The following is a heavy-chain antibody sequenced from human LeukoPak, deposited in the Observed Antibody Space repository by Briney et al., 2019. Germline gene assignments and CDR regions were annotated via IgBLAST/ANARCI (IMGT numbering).Heavy chain of an antibody. J-gene: IGHJ6*03. Sequence: GGSLRLSCAASGFTFSSYAMSWVRQAPGKGLEWVSAISGSGGSTYYADSVKGRFTISRDNSRDTLYLQMNSLRAEDTAVYYCAKGDLYYYYMDVWGKGTTVTVSS. CDR2: ISGSGGST. D-gene: IGHD5-24*01. V-gene: IGHV3-23*01. CDR1: GFTFSSYA. CDR3: AKGDLYYYYMDV.